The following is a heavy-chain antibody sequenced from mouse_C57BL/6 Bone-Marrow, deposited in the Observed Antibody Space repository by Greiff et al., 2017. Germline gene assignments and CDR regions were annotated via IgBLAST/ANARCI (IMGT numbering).Heavy chain of an antibody. CDR1: GYTFTSYW. Sequence: QVQLQQPGAELVRPGSSVKLSCKASGYTFTSYWMHWVKQRPIQGLEWIGNIDPSDSDTHYNQKFKDKATLTVDKSSSTAYMQLSSRTSEDSAVYYCARITTGEVDYWGQGTTLTVSS. V-gene: IGHV1-52*01. CDR3: ARITTGEVDY. J-gene: IGHJ2*01. D-gene: IGHD1-1*01. CDR2: IDPSDSDT.